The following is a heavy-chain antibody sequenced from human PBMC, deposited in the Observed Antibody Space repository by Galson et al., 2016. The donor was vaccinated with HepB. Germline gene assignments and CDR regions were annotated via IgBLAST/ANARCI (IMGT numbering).Heavy chain of an antibody. J-gene: IGHJ6*02. V-gene: IGHV5-51*01. CDR2: IYPGDSES. CDR1: GYSFTTYW. CDR3: ARQYNFWSGYSESYYGMDV. D-gene: IGHD3-3*01. Sequence: QSGAEVKKPGESLQISCKGSGYSFTTYWIAWVRQMPGKGLEWMGVIYPGDSESRYSPSFQGQVTISADRSINTAYLRWSSLKASDTAMYYCARQYNFWSGYSESYYGMDVWGQGTTVTVSS.